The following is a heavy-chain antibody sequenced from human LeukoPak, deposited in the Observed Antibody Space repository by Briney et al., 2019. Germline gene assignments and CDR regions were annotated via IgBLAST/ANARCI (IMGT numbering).Heavy chain of an antibody. D-gene: IGHD3-22*01. CDR1: GFTFGDYA. J-gene: IGHJ6*03. Sequence: GGSLRLSCTASGFTFGDYAMSWVRQAPGKGLEWVSAISGSGGSTYYADSVKGRFTISRDNSKNTLYLQMNSLRAEDTAVYYCAQKGRDYYDSSGYDYMDVWGKGTTVTVSS. CDR2: ISGSGGST. V-gene: IGHV3-23*01. CDR3: AQKGRDYYDSSGYDYMDV.